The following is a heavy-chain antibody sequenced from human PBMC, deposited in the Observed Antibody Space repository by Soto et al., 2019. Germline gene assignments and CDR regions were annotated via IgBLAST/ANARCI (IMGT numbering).Heavy chain of an antibody. Sequence: QVQLVESGGGVVQPGRSLRLSCGASGVTFSTYGMHWVRQAPGKGLEWVAAIWYDGSNKYFADSVKGRFTISRDNSKNTLYLQMKSLRAEDTAVYYCARERYQRGPLRFLDRDRLLFYGMDVWGQGTTVTVSS. J-gene: IGHJ6*02. V-gene: IGHV3-33*01. CDR3: ARERYQRGPLRFLDRDRLLFYGMDV. CDR2: IWYDGSNK. D-gene: IGHD3-3*01. CDR1: GVTFSTYG.